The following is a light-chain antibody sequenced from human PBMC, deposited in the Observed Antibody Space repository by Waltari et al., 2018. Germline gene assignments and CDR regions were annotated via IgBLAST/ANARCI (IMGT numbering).Light chain of an antibody. CDR1: SSDVGNYNL. J-gene: IGLJ3*02. Sequence: QSALTQPASVSGSPGQSITISCTGTSSDVGNYNLVSWYQQHPGKAPKLMIDEGSKRPSGVSNLFSESKYGNTASLTSFVLQAEDEADYYCCSYACSDIIWVFGGGTTLTVL. CDR3: CSYACSDIIWV. V-gene: IGLV2-23*01. CDR2: EGS.